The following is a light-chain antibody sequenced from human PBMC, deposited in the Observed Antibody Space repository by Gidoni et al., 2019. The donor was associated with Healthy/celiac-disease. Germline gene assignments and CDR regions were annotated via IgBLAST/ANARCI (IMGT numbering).Light chain of an antibody. V-gene: IGLV3-9*01. J-gene: IGLJ2*01. CDR3: QVWDSSTAWV. Sequence: SYELTQPLSVSVALGQTARITRGGNNIGRKNVHWYQQKPGQAPVLVIYRDSNRPSGIPERFSGSNSGNTATLTISRAQAGDEADYYCQVWDSSTAWVFGGGTKLTVL. CDR2: RDS. CDR1: NIGRKN.